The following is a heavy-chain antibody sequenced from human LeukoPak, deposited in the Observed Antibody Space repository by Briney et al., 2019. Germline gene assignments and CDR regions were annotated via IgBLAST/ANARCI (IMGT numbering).Heavy chain of an antibody. V-gene: IGHV4-30-2*01. CDR1: GGSISSGGYS. J-gene: IGHJ6*02. Sequence: PSQTLSLTCAVSGGSISSGGYSWSWIRQPPGKGLEWIGEINHSGSTNYNPSLKSRVTISVDTSKNQFSLKLSSVTAADTAVYYCARARVWLSYYYYGMDVWGQGTTVTVSS. CDR2: INHSGST. CDR3: ARARVWLSYYYYGMDV. D-gene: IGHD3-22*01.